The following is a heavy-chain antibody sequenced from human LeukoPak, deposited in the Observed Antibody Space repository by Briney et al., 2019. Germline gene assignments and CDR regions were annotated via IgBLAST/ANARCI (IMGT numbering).Heavy chain of an antibody. D-gene: IGHD4-23*01. CDR3: APQLTRPMTTVVKGELDYFDY. CDR2: ISGSGGST. CDR1: GFTFSSYA. V-gene: IGHV3-23*01. J-gene: IGHJ4*02. Sequence: PGGSLRLSCAASGFTFSSYAMSWVRQASGKGLEWVSAISGSGGSTYYADSVKGRFTISRDNSKNTLYLQMNSLRAEDTAVYYCAPQLTRPMTTVVKGELDYFDYWGRGTLVTVSS.